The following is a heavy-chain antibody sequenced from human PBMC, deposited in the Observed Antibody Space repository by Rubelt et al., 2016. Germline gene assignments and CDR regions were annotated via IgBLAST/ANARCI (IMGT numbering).Heavy chain of an antibody. CDR3: ATIGLEWLVEDY. Sequence: QVQLVQSGAEVKKPGASVKVSCKVSGYTLTELSMHWVRQAPGKGLEWMGGFDPEDGETIYAQKVQGRVTMTEATTTSTAYMELSSLRSEDTAVYYCATIGLEWLVEDYWGQGTLVTVSS. CDR1: GYTLTELS. V-gene: IGHV1-24*01. J-gene: IGHJ4*02. D-gene: IGHD3-3*01. CDR2: FDPEDGET.